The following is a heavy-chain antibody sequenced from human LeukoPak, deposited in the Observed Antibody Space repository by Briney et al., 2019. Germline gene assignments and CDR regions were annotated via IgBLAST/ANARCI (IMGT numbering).Heavy chain of an antibody. J-gene: IGHJ6*03. CDR3: ARGDYYDSSGYNYYYYYMDV. D-gene: IGHD3-22*01. Sequence: PGGSLRLSCAASGFTFSDYYMSWIRQAPGKGLEWVSYISSSGSTIYYADSVKGRFTISRDNAKNTLYLQMNSLRAEDTAVYYCARGDYYDSSGYNYYYYYMDVWGKGTTVTVSS. V-gene: IGHV3-11*04. CDR1: GFTFSDYY. CDR2: ISSSGSTI.